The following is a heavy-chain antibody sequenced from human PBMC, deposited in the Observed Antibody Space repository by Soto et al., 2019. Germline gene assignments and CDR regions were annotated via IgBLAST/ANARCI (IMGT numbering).Heavy chain of an antibody. J-gene: IGHJ4*02. CDR3: GRRYSSSFYY. CDR2: IYYSGST. Sequence: PSETLSLTCTVSGGSISSYYWSWIRQPPGKGLEWIGYIYYSGSTNYNPSLKSRVTISVDTSKNQFSLKLSSVTAADTAVYYCGRRYSSSFYYWGQGTLVTVSS. CDR1: GGSISSYY. V-gene: IGHV4-59*08. D-gene: IGHD6-13*01.